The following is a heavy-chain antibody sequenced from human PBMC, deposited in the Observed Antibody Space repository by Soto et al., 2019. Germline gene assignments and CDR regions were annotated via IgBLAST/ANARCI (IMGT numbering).Heavy chain of an antibody. J-gene: IGHJ3*02. CDR2: ISSSGTGI. CDR3: ARAFSDAFDI. Sequence: QVQVVESGGGLVKPGGSLRLSCAASGFTFSDYYMTWIRQAPGKGLEWVSYISSSGTGIYYADSVKGRFTISRDNAKKSLYLQMSSLRAEDTAVYYCARAFSDAFDIWGQGTMVTVSP. CDR1: GFTFSDYY. V-gene: IGHV3-11*01.